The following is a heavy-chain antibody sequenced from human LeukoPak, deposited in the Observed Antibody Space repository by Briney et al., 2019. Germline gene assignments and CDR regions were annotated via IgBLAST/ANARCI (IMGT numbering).Heavy chain of an antibody. V-gene: IGHV3-53*01. CDR1: GFTVNNNY. J-gene: IGHJ4*02. CDR2: IYSGGST. D-gene: IGHD3-16*01. CDR3: AKARSVYYFDY. Sequence: PGGSLRLSCAASGFTVNNNYMTWVRQAPGKGLDWVSVIYSGGSTYYSDSVKGRFTISRDNSKNTLYLQMNSLRAEDTAVYYCAKARSVYYFDYWGQGTLVTVSS.